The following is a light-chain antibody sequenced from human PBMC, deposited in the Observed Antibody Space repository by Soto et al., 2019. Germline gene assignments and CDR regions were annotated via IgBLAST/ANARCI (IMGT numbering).Light chain of an antibody. J-gene: IGKJ3*01. CDR1: QAIGTC. CDR2: EAS. CDR3: QQCDNFPPT. Sequence: DIQMTQSPPSLSASVGDTVTITCQASQAIGTCLNWYQHKQGTAPKLLIYEASNLQIGVPSRFSGRGSGTDFSVPNSSLQPETIATYYCQQCDNFPPTFDPGTKVDIK. V-gene: IGKV1-33*01.